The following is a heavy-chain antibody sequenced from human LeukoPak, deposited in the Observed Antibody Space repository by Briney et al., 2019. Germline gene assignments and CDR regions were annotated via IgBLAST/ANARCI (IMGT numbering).Heavy chain of an antibody. CDR1: GFTFSSYA. CDR3: AKGYSGYCSSTSCYADYFAS. J-gene: IGHJ4*02. CDR2: ISGRGGST. Sequence: PGGSLRLSCAASGFTFSSYAMSWVRQAPGKGLEWGSAISGRGGSTYYADSVKGRFTISRDNSKNTLYMQMNSLRAEATAVYYCAKGYSGYCSSTSCYADYFASWGQGTLVTVSS. V-gene: IGHV3-23*01. D-gene: IGHD2-2*01.